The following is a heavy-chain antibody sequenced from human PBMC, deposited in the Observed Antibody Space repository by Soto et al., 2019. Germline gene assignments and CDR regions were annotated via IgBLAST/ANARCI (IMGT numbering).Heavy chain of an antibody. CDR1: GLTFVSYD. J-gene: IGHJ6*02. Sequence: EVQLVESGGGLAQPGWSLRLSCVASGLTFVSYDWNWVRQAPGRGLEWVARVGGSGGSIYYADSVRGRFTISSDKAKNTHYLQMNSLRAADTAVYYCVRDNGGMDVYGQGTTVTVSS. V-gene: IGHV3-48*03. CDR3: VRDNGGMDV. CDR2: VGGSGGSI. D-gene: IGHD2-8*01.